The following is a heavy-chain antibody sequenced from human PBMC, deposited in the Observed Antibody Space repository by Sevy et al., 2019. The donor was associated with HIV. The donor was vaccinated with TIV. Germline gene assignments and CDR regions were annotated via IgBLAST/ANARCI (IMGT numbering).Heavy chain of an antibody. CDR1: GFTFSSYA. CDR2: ISGSGGST. CDR3: AKGIEMATKHSWFDP. D-gene: IGHD5-12*01. V-gene: IGHV3-23*01. J-gene: IGHJ5*02. Sequence: GGSLRLSCAASGFTFSSYAMSWVRQAPGKGLEWVSAISGSGGSTYYAYSVKGRFTISRDNSKNTLNLQMNSLRAEDTAVYYCAKGIEMATKHSWFDPWGQGTLVTVSS.